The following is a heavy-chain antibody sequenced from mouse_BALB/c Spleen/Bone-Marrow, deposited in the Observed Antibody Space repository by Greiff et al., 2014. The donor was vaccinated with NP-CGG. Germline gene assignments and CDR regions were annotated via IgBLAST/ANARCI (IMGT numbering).Heavy chain of an antibody. Sequence: VQLQQSGAELVKPGASVKLSCTASGFNIKDTYMHWVKQRPEQGLEWIGRIDPANGNTKYDPKFQGKATITADTSSNTAHLQLSSLTSEDTAVYYCARNYGYGKSFAYWGQGTLGPVPA. CDR2: IDPANGNT. CDR3: ARNYGYGKSFAY. J-gene: IGHJ3*01. V-gene: IGHV14-3*02. CDR1: GFNIKDTY. D-gene: IGHD2-2*01.